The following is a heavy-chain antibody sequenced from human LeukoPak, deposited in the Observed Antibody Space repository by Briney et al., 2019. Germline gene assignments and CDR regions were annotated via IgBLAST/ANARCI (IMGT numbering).Heavy chain of an antibody. Sequence: SGGSLRLSCAASGFTFSSYEMNWVRQAPGKGLEWVSAISGSSGGTYYADSVKGRFTISRDNFRNTLYLQMNSLRAEDTAIFYCAKEASSYSSWHYSDAFDFWGRGTMVTVSS. CDR1: GFTFSSYE. CDR3: AKEASSYSSWHYSDAFDF. CDR2: ISGSSGGT. D-gene: IGHD6-6*01. V-gene: IGHV3-23*01. J-gene: IGHJ3*01.